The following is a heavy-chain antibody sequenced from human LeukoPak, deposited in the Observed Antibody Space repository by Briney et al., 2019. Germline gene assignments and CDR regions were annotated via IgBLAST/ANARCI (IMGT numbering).Heavy chain of an antibody. CDR2: IRYDGSNK. V-gene: IGHV3-30*02. CDR1: GFTFSSYG. J-gene: IGHJ4*02. Sequence: PGGSLRLSCAASGFTFSSYGMHWVRQAPGKGPEWVAFIRYDGSNKYYADSVKGRFTISRDNSKNTLYLQMNSLRAEDTAVYYCAKEIYGSGARYLDYWGQGTLVTVSS. D-gene: IGHD3-10*01. CDR3: AKEIYGSGARYLDY.